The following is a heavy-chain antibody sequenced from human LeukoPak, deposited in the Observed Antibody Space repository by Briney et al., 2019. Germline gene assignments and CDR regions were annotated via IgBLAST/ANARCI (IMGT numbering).Heavy chain of an antibody. Sequence: RAGGSLRLSCTVSGFTLSNAWMTWVRQAPGKGLEWIGRIKTKGDGGTTDYAAPVKGRFTILRDDSKNMVYLQMNSLKIEDTAVYSCATPGRRWDYFDFWGRGTLVTVSP. CDR1: GFTLSNAW. CDR3: ATPGRRWDYFDF. CDR2: IKTKGDGGTT. D-gene: IGHD5-24*01. V-gene: IGHV3-15*01. J-gene: IGHJ4*02.